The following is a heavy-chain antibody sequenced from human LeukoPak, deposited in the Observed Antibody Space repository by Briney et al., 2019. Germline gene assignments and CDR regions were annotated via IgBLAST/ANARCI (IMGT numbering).Heavy chain of an antibody. CDR3: AHILTGYYMDY. CDR2: ISAYNGNT. CDR1: GYTFNSYG. V-gene: IGHV1-18*01. Sequence: ASVNVSCKASGYTFNSYGFSWVRQAPGQGLEWMEWISAYNGNTNYAQKLQGRVTMTTDTSTTTAYMELGSLSSDDTAVYYCAHILTGYYMDYWGQGTLVTVSS. J-gene: IGHJ4*02. D-gene: IGHD3-9*01.